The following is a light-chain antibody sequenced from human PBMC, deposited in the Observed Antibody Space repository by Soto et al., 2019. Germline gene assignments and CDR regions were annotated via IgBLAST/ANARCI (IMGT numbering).Light chain of an antibody. CDR2: KSS. J-gene: IGKJ1*01. Sequence: SQMPPSPSTLSAAVVDIVHITCRASQSISNWLAWYQQKPGKDPKLLIYKSSILESGVPSRFSGSGSGTEFTLTISSLQPDDFATYYCKQYNSYRACGQGNKGDLK. CDR3: KQYNSYRA. V-gene: IGKV1-5*03. CDR1: QSISNW.